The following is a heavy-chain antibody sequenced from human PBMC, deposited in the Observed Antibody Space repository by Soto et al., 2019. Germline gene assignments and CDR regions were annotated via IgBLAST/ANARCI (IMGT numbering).Heavy chain of an antibody. D-gene: IGHD4-17*01. V-gene: IGHV3-7*01. CDR3: ARDFKEPSPDGDQYYFDY. Sequence: GGSLRLSCAASGFTFSSYWMSWVRQAPGKGLEWVANIKQDGSEKYYVDSVKGRFTISRDNAKNSLYLQMNSLRAEDTAVYYCARDFKEPSPDGDQYYFDYWGQGTLVTVSS. J-gene: IGHJ4*02. CDR1: GFTFSSYW. CDR2: IKQDGSEK.